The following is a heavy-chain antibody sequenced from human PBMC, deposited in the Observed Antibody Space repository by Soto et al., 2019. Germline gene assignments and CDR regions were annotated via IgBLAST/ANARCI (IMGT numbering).Heavy chain of an antibody. CDR1: GYTLTELS. D-gene: IGHD5-18*01. Sequence: ASVKVSCKVSGYTLTELSMHWVRQAPGKGLEWMGGFDPEDGETIYAQKFQGRVTMTEDTSTDTAYMELSSLRSEDTAVYYCATGELWLETTYYYYYGMDVWGQGTTVTVSS. CDR2: FDPEDGET. J-gene: IGHJ6*02. CDR3: ATGELWLETTYYYYYGMDV. V-gene: IGHV1-24*01.